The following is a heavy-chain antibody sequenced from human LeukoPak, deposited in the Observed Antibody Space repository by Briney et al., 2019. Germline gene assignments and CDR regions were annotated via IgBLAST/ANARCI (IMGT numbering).Heavy chain of an antibody. Sequence: PGGSLRLSCAASGFTFDDYGMSWVRQAPGKGLEWVSGINWNGGSTGYADSVKGRFTISRDNAKNSLYLQMNSLRAEDTAVYYCAAERWLQLGDAFDIWGQGTMVTVSS. CDR1: GFTFDDYG. V-gene: IGHV3-20*04. J-gene: IGHJ3*02. CDR3: AAERWLQLGDAFDI. D-gene: IGHD5-24*01. CDR2: INWNGGST.